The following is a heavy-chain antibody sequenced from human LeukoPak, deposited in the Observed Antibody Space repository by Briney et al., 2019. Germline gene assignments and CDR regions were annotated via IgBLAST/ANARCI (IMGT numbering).Heavy chain of an antibody. D-gene: IGHD2-21*02. CDR3: ARGVLVVVTAMTWFDP. Sequence: ASVKVSCKASGGTFSGYAISWVRQAPGRGLEWMGGIIPIFGTANYAQKFQGRVTITADESTSTAYMELSSLRSEDTAVYYCARGVLVVVTAMTWFDPWGQGTLVTVSS. V-gene: IGHV1-69*13. J-gene: IGHJ5*02. CDR2: IIPIFGTA. CDR1: GGTFSGYA.